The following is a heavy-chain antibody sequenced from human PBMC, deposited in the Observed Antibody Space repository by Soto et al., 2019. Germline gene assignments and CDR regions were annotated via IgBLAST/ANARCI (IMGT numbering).Heavy chain of an antibody. D-gene: IGHD6-13*01. J-gene: IGHJ4*02. V-gene: IGHV4-39*01. Sequence: SETLSLTCTVSGGSLGSSSYYWGWIRQSPGKGLEWIGNIYYSGNTFYNPSLKSRVTISVDASKNQFYLHLSSVTAADTAIFYCASIAAPGTTHFDFWGQGTLVTVSS. CDR3: ASIAAPGTTHFDF. CDR1: GGSLGSSSYY. CDR2: IYYSGNT.